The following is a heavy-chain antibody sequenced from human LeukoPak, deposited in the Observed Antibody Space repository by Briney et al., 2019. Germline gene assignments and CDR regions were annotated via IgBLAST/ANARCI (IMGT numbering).Heavy chain of an antibody. Sequence: SETLSLTCTVSGGSISSYYWSWIRQSPGKGLEWIGYIYYSGSTNYNPSLKSRVTISVDTSKNQFSLKLSSVTAADTAVYYCARDPGGGSYPEWFDYWGQGTLVTVSS. CDR1: GGSISSYY. CDR3: ARDPGGGSYPEWFDY. D-gene: IGHD1-26*01. V-gene: IGHV4-59*12. J-gene: IGHJ4*02. CDR2: IYYSGST.